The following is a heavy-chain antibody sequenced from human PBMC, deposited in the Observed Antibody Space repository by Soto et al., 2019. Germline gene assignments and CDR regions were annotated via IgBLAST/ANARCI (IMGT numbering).Heavy chain of an antibody. CDR3: ARVGTIFGIVSNNWFDP. V-gene: IGHV4-30-4*01. J-gene: IGHJ5*02. CDR2: ISNSGSS. Sequence: SSETLSLTCTVSGGSIINGDYYWSWIRQSPGKGLEWIGYISNSGSSYYNPSLKGRLTTSLDTSKNQLSLHLSSVTAADTAVYYCARVGTIFGIVSNNWFDPWGQGILVTVSS. CDR1: GGSIINGDYY. D-gene: IGHD3-3*01.